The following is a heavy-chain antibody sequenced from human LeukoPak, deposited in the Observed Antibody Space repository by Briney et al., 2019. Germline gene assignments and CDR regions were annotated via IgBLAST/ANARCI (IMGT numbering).Heavy chain of an antibody. Sequence: SETLSLTCTVSGGSLRNFYWTWVRLPPGKALEWIGYIYYNGSTINNPSLKSRVTMSADSSKNQFSLKVKSVTAADTAVYYCAREFYGYDFGFGMDVWGKGTTVTVSS. J-gene: IGHJ6*04. CDR1: GGSLRNFY. CDR2: IYYNGST. CDR3: AREFYGYDFGFGMDV. D-gene: IGHD3-3*01. V-gene: IGHV4-59*01.